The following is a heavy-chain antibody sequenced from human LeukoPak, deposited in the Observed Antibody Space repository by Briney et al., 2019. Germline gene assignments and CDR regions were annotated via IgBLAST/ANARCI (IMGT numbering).Heavy chain of an antibody. CDR1: GFTFSSYE. V-gene: IGHV3-48*03. J-gene: IGHJ3*02. CDR3: ASPDYGYAFDI. Sequence: QPGGSLRLSCAASGFTFSSYEMNWVRQAPGKGLEWVSYISSSGSTIYYADSVKGRFTISRDNAKNSLYLQMNSLRAEDTAVYYCASPDYGYAFDIRGQGTMVTVSS. D-gene: IGHD4-17*01. CDR2: ISSSGSTI.